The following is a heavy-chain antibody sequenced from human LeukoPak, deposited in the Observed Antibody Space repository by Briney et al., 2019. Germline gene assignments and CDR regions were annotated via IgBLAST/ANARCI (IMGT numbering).Heavy chain of an antibody. V-gene: IGHV1-2*02. CDR2: ITPNSGGT. D-gene: IGHD3-9*01. J-gene: IGHJ5*02. CDR3: ARLEGTGYRGGWFDP. Sequence: ASVKVSCKASGYTFSDYYIHWVRQAPGQGLEWMGWITPNSGGTNYAPRFLGRVTLTRDTSTSTASLELRSLTSDDTAIYYCARLEGTGYRGGWFDPWGQGTLVTVSS. CDR1: GYTFSDYY.